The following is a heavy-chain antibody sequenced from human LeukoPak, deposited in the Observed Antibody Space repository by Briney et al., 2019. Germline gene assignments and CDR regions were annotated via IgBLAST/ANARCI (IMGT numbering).Heavy chain of an antibody. CDR2: IYTSGST. V-gene: IGHV4-61*01. Sequence: NSSETLSLTCTVSGGSISTTTYSWSWIRQPPEKGLEWIGRIYTSGSTNYNPSLKSRVTMSVDTSKNQFSLMLSSVTAADTAVYYCARGGWNKFDYWGQGTLVTVSS. J-gene: IGHJ4*02. CDR3: ARGGWNKFDY. CDR1: GGSISTTTYS. D-gene: IGHD3-22*01.